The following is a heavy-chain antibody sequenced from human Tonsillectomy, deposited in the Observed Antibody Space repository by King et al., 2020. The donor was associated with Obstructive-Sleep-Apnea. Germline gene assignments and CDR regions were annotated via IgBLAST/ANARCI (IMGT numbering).Heavy chain of an antibody. CDR1: GFTFSSYS. Sequence: VQLVESGGGLVQPGGSLRLSCAASGFTFSSYSMNWVRQAPGTGLEWVSYISSSSSTIFYADYVKGRFTISRDNANNSLYLQMNSLRAEDTAVYYCARVVAIVAHDAIDIWGHGTMVTVSS. D-gene: IGHD5-12*01. CDR3: ARVVAIVAHDAIDI. CDR2: ISSSSSTI. J-gene: IGHJ3*02. V-gene: IGHV3-48*01.